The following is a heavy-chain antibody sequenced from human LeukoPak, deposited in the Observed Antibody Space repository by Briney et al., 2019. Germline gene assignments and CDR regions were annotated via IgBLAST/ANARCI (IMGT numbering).Heavy chain of an antibody. J-gene: IGHJ4*02. CDR1: GGSIRNYF. CDR3: AREHKGYDGDGYDYAY. CDR2: IYAGGNT. V-gene: IGHV4-4*07. D-gene: IGHD2-21*02. Sequence: PSVTLSLTCTVSGGSIRNYFWSWIRQPAGKGLEWIGRIYAGGNTDHNPSLKSRVTMSVDSSKNQFSLRLSSVTAADTAIYYCAREHKGYDGDGYDYAYWGQGTLVTVSS.